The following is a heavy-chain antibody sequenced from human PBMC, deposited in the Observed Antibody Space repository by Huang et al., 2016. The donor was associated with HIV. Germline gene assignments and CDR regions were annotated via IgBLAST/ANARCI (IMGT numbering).Heavy chain of an antibody. J-gene: IGHJ5*02. CDR2: IYYTGRT. Sequence: QVHLQESGPGLVKPSETLSLTCTVSGGSVSSGSYYWRWIRQPPGKGLEWIGLIYYTGRTSYNPSLKSRVTISIDTSTHRFSLNLTSVTAADTAMYYCAAGLYQLWFDPWGQGTLVTVSS. V-gene: IGHV4-61*03. CDR3: AAGLYQLWFDP. D-gene: IGHD2-2*01. CDR1: GGSVSSGSYY.